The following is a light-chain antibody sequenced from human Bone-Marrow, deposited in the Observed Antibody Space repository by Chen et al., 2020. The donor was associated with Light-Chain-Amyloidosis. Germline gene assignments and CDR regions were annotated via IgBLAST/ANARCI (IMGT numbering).Light chain of an antibody. CDR1: SGSIATNY. CDR2: EDD. J-gene: IGLJ3*02. Sequence: NCMLTQPHSVSETPGKTVIISCTRSSGSIATNYVQRYQPRPGSSPTPVIYEDDQRPSGVPDRFSVSIDRSSISASLPISGLKTEDGADYYCQSYQGSSQGVFGGGTKLTVL. V-gene: IGLV6-57*01. CDR3: QSYQGSSQGV.